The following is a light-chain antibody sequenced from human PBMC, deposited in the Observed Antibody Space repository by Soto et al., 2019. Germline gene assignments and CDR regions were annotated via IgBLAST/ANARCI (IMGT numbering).Light chain of an antibody. Sequence: QSVLTQPPSVSAAPGQKVTISCSGISSNIGNNYVSWYQQLPGTAPKLLIYDNNRRPSGIPDRFSGSKSGTSATLGITGLQTGDEAGYYCGTWDSSLRGVVFGGGTKLTVL. CDR1: SSNIGNNY. J-gene: IGLJ2*01. CDR2: DNN. CDR3: GTWDSSLRGVV. V-gene: IGLV1-51*01.